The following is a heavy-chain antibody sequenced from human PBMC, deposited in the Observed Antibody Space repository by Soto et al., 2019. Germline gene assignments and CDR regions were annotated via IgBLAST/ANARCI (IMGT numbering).Heavy chain of an antibody. J-gene: IGHJ4*02. CDR2: ILPIFGTA. CDR1: GGTFSSYA. D-gene: IGHD5-18*01. V-gene: IGHV1-69*12. CDR3: ARDPLDSYGYFAY. Sequence: QVQLVQSGAEVKKPGSSVKVSCKASGGTFSSYAISWVRQAPGQGLDWMGGILPIFGTANYAQKFQGRVTITADESTSTAYMELSSLRSEDTAVYYCARDPLDSYGYFAYWGQGTLVTVSS.